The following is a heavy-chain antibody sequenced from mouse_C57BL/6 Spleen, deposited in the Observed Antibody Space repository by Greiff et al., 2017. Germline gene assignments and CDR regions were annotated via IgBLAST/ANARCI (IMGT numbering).Heavy chain of an antibody. V-gene: IGHV1-85*01. J-gene: IGHJ2*01. CDR3: ANLLLRYY. D-gene: IGHD1-1*01. CDR2: IYPRDGST. CDR1: GYTFTSYD. Sequence: VQRVESGPELVKPGASVKLSCKASGYTFTSYDINWVKQRPGQGLEWIGWIYPRDGSTKYNEKFKGKATLTVDTSSSTAYMELHSLTSEDSAVYFCANLLLRYYWGQGTTLTVSS.